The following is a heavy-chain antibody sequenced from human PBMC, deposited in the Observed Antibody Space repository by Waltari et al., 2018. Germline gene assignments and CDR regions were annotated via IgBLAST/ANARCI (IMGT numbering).Heavy chain of an antibody. Sequence: QLQLQESGPGLVKPSETLSLTCTVAGGSISSSIYYWGWIRQPPGKGLEWTGSSYYSGSTYYNPSFKSRVTISVDTSKTQFSQKLSSVTAADTAVYYCARQRVHCSSTSCAITFDIWGQGTMVTVSS. J-gene: IGHJ3*02. V-gene: IGHV4-39*07. CDR1: GGSISSSIYY. CDR3: ARQRVHCSSTSCAITFDI. D-gene: IGHD2-2*01. CDR2: SYYSGST.